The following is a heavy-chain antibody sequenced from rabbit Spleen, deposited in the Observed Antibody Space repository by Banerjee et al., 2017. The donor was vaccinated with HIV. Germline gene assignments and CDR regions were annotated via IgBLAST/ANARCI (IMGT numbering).Heavy chain of an antibody. J-gene: IGHJ4*01. CDR2: IYTRDGST. CDR1: GFSFSSSDY. V-gene: IGHV1S43*01. CDR3: ARDNGSGDYIDVYFNL. D-gene: IGHD1-1*01. Sequence: QSLEESGGGLVQPEGSLALTCKASGFSFSSSDYMCWVRQAPGKGLELIAWIYTRDGSTYYASWVNGRFTISKSTSLNTVDLKMTSLTAADTATYFCARDNGSGDYIDVYFNLWGPGTLVTVS.